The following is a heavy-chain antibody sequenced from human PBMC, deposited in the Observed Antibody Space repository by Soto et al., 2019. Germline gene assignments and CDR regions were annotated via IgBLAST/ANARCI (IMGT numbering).Heavy chain of an antibody. J-gene: IGHJ4*02. V-gene: IGHV1-3*01. CDR1: GYTFTSYA. CDR3: ARGYCSGGSCYSDY. CDR2: INAGNGNT. Sequence: ASVKVSCKASGYTFTSYAMHWVRQAPGQRLEWMGWINAGNGNTKYSQKFQGSVTITRDTSASTAYMELSSLGSEDTAVYYCARGYCSGGSCYSDYWGQGTLVTVSS. D-gene: IGHD2-15*01.